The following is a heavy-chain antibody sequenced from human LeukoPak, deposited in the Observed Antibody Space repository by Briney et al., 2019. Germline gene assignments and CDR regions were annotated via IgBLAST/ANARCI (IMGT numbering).Heavy chain of an antibody. V-gene: IGHV3-23*01. Sequence: PGGSLRLSCTVSGFALGSYEMSWIRQAPGRGLEWVSRIYYSGGSSYYADSVKGRFTISRDDPKNTLFLQMNSLRAEDTAIYYCARDLHWGASDSWGQGTLVTVSS. CDR2: IYYSGGSS. CDR1: GFALGSYE. CDR3: ARDLHWGASDS. J-gene: IGHJ4*02. D-gene: IGHD1-26*01.